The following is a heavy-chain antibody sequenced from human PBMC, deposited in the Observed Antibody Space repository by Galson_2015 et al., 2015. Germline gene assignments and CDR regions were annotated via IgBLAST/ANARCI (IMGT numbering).Heavy chain of an antibody. CDR1: GFSLSTSGMC. D-gene: IGHD6-19*01. CDR2: IAWDDDK. J-gene: IGHJ6*02. Sequence: PALVKPTQTLTLTCTFSGFSLSTSGMCVSWIRQPPGKALEWLALIAWDDDKYYSTSLKTRLTISKDTSKNQVVLTMTNMDPVDTATYYCARIQRAYSSGWYDYYGMDVWGQGTTVTVSS. V-gene: IGHV2-70*01. CDR3: ARIQRAYSSGWYDYYGMDV.